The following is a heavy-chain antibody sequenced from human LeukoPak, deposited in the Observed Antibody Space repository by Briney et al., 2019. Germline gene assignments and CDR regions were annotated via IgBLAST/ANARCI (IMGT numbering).Heavy chain of an antibody. Sequence: SETLSLTCTVSGGSISSSSYYWGWIHQPPGKGLEWIGSIYYSGSTYYNPSLKSRVTISVDTSKNQFSLKLSSVTAADTAVYYCARSLDFWSPYYFDYWGQGTLVTVSS. CDR2: IYYSGST. J-gene: IGHJ4*02. D-gene: IGHD3-3*01. V-gene: IGHV4-39*01. CDR1: GGSISSSSYY. CDR3: ARSLDFWSPYYFDY.